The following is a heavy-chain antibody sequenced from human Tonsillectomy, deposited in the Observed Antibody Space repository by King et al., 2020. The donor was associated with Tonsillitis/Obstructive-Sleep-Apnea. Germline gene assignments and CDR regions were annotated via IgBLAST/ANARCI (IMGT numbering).Heavy chain of an antibody. Sequence: VQLVESGGGLVKPGGSLRLSCAASGFIFSDAWMGWVRQAPGKGLEWVGLIKSKTYGGTTEYASPVKGRFTISRDDSKSSVYLQMNSLESADTAVYYCTSDPPYHSPGIDYWGQGMLVTVSP. D-gene: IGHD3-16*01. V-gene: IGHV3-15*01. CDR1: GFIFSDAW. CDR3: TSDPPYHSPGIDY. J-gene: IGHJ4*02. CDR2: IKSKTYGGTT.